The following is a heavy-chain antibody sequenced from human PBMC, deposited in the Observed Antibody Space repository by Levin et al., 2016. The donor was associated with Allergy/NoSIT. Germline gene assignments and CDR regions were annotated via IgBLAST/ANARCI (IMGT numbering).Heavy chain of an antibody. CDR3: ARDEGIAVAGTYPDY. J-gene: IGHJ4*02. CDR1: GYTFTSYG. CDR2: ISAYNGNT. D-gene: IGHD6-19*01. Sequence: ASVKVSCKASGYTFTSYGISWVRQAPGQGLEWMGWISAYNGNTNYAQKLQGRVTMTTDTSTSTAYMELRSLRSDDTAVYYCARDEGIAVAGTYPDYWGQGTLVTVSS. V-gene: IGHV1-18*01.